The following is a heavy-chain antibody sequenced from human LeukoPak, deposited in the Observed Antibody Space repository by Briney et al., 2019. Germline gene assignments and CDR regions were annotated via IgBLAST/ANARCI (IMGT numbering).Heavy chain of an antibody. V-gene: IGHV4-39*07. CDR2: IYYSGST. CDR1: GSSISSSSYY. J-gene: IGHJ3*02. D-gene: IGHD5-12*01. Sequence: SETLSLTCTVSGSSISSSSYYWGWIRQPPGKGLEWIGSIYYSGSTYYNPSLKSRVTISVDTSKNQFSLKLSSVTAADTAVYYCARADYSSDAFDIWGQGTMVTVSS. CDR3: ARADYSSDAFDI.